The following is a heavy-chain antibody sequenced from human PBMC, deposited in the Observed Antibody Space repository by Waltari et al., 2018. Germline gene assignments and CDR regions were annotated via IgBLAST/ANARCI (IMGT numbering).Heavy chain of an antibody. D-gene: IGHD5-12*01. CDR2: IYYSGST. Sequence: QVQLQESGPGLVKPSETLSLTCTVSGGSISSYYWSWIRQPPGKGLEWIGYIYYSGSTNYNPSLKSRVTLSVDTSKNQFSLKLSSVTAADTAVYYCVRLGSGYVKWGQGTLVTVSS. CDR3: VRLGSGYVK. J-gene: IGHJ4*02. V-gene: IGHV4-59*01. CDR1: GGSISSYY.